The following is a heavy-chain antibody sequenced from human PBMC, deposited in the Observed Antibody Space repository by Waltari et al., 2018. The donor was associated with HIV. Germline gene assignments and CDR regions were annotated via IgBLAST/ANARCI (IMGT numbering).Heavy chain of an antibody. CDR2: IDHSGST. CDR1: GGSFTAYY. D-gene: IGHD3-3*01. V-gene: IGHV4-34*01. CDR3: ARGPHTSIFGVVKYFQP. Sequence: QVQLHPWGTGLLMPSEPLPLTCAVYGGSFTAYYWTWIRPSPGNGLGWIGEIDHSGSTNYNPSLKSRVTISVDASKNQFSLKLTSVTAADTGLYYCARGPHTSIFGVVKYFQPWGQGTLVIVSS. J-gene: IGHJ1*01.